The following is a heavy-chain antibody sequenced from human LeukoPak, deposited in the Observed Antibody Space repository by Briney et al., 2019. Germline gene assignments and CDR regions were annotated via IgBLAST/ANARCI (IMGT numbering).Heavy chain of an antibody. V-gene: IGHV3-74*01. D-gene: IGHD6-19*01. CDR2: INSDGSGT. CDR3: ARGINGGWYSPGIDY. J-gene: IGHJ4*02. CDR1: GFTLNTYW. Sequence: GGSLRLSCEASGFTLNTYWMYWVRQAPGKGLLWVSRINSDGSGTTYADSVKGRFSISRDNAKNTLFLHMNSLRAEDTGVYYCARGINGGWYSPGIDYWGQGTLVTVYS.